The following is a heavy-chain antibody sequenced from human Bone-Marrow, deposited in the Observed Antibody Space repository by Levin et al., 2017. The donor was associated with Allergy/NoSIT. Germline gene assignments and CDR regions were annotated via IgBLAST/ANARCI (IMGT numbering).Heavy chain of an antibody. V-gene: IGHV3-74*01. J-gene: IGHJ4*02. CDR1: GFTFSSYW. CDR2: INGDGSST. Sequence: GESLKISCAASGFTFSSYWMHWVRQAPGKGLVWVSRINGDGSSTNYADSVKVRFTISRDNAKNTLYLQMNSLRSDDTALYYCARALIVGATSGGDYWGQGTLVTVSS. CDR3: ARALIVGATSGGDY. D-gene: IGHD1-26*01.